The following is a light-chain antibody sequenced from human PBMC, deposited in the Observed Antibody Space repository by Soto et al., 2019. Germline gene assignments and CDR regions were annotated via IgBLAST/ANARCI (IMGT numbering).Light chain of an antibody. CDR1: QSISIY. CDR2: AAF. V-gene: IGKV1-39*01. J-gene: IGKJ4*01. Sequence: DIQMTQSPSSLSASVGDRVTITCRTSQSISIYLNWYQQKPGKAPNLLIYAAFSLQSGVPPRFSGSGSGIDFTLTISSLQPEDFATYYCQQSYSAPPTFGGGTKVEIK. CDR3: QQSYSAPPT.